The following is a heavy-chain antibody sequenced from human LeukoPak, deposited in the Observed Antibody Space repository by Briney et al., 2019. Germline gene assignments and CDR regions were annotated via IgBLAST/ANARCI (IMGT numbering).Heavy chain of an antibody. CDR1: GFTFGNSW. J-gene: IGHJ4*02. V-gene: IGHV3-74*01. CDR3: ANSYSPPHY. CDR2: INTDGSDT. Sequence: GGSLRLSCAASGFTFGNSWMNWVRQAPGKRLVWLSRINTDGSDTTYADSVKGRFTISRDNAKNTLYLQMNSLRAEDSAVYYCANSYSPPHYWGQGTLVTVSS. D-gene: IGHD3-10*01.